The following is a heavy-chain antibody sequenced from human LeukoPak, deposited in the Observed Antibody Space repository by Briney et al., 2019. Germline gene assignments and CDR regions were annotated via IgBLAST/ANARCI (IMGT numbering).Heavy chain of an antibody. D-gene: IGHD3-3*01. Sequence: SQTLSLTCTVSGGSISSGDYYWSWTRQPPGKGLEWIGYIYYSGSTYYNPSLKSRVTISVDTSKNQFSLKLSSVTAADTAVYYCAREQVTHHITIFGVVPLGGYMDVWGKGTTVTVSS. CDR3: AREQVTHHITIFGVVPLGGYMDV. J-gene: IGHJ6*03. V-gene: IGHV4-30-4*08. CDR2: IYYSGST. CDR1: GGSISSGDYY.